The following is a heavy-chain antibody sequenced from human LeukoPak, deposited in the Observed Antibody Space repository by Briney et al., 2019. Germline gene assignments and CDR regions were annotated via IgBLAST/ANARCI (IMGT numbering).Heavy chain of an antibody. Sequence: ASETLSLTCTVSGGSISSYYWSWIRQPAGKGLGWIGRIYTSGSTNYNPSLKSRVTMSVDTSKNQFSLKLSSVTAADTAVYYCARDGTFNWFDPWGQGTRVTVSS. CDR1: GGSISSYY. CDR2: IYTSGST. CDR3: ARDGTFNWFDP. J-gene: IGHJ5*02. V-gene: IGHV4-4*07. D-gene: IGHD1-26*01.